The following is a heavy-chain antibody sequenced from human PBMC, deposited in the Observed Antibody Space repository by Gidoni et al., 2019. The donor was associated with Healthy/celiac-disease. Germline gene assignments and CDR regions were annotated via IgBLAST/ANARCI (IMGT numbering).Heavy chain of an antibody. J-gene: IGHJ6*02. CDR2: ISSSGSTI. CDR3: ARDLKGYDFCSGYYIGRYYYYGMDV. D-gene: IGHD3-3*01. Sequence: EVQLVESGGGLLQPGGSIGLPCAASGFSCSSIEVNSDRQPPGKGLEWVSDISSSGSTIYYADSVKGRFTISRDNAKNSLYLQMNSLRAEDSAVYYCARDLKGYDFCSGYYIGRYYYYGMDVWGQGTTVTVSS. CDR1: GFSCSSIE. V-gene: IGHV3-48*03.